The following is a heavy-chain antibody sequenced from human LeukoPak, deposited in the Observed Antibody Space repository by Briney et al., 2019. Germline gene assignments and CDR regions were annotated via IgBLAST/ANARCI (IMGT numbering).Heavy chain of an antibody. V-gene: IGHV4-34*01. Sequence: MASETLSLTCAVYGGSFSGYYWSWIRQPPGKGLEWIGEINHSGSTNYNPSLKSRVTISVDTSKNQFSLKLSSVTAADTAVYYCARGPPLNPTVLRYFDWLDYWGQGTLVTVSS. J-gene: IGHJ4*02. CDR1: GGSFSGYY. CDR2: INHSGST. CDR3: ARGPPLNPTVLRYFDWLDY. D-gene: IGHD3-9*01.